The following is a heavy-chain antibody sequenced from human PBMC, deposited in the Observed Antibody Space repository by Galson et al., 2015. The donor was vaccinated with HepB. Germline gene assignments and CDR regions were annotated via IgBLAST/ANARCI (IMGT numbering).Heavy chain of an antibody. CDR1: RFTFTRYG. CDR2: ISNDGSVK. J-gene: IGHJ6*02. V-gene: IGHV3-30*18. CDR3: AKGAVAWSGAGWGMDG. D-gene: IGHD3-3*01. Sequence: SLRLSCSASRFTFTRYGMHWVRQAPGKGLEWLAFISNDGSVKHNANSVKGRFTISRDNSRNTLYLQMNSLRPEDTAVYYCAKGAVAWSGAGWGMDGWGQGTAVAVAS.